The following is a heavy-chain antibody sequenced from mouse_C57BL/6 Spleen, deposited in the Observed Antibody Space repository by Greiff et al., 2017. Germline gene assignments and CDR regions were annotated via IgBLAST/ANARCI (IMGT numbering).Heavy chain of an antibody. CDR3: ARKDYNYFDY. V-gene: IGHV5-4*03. CDR1: GFTFSSYA. Sequence: DVMLVESGGGLVKPGGSLKLSCAASGFTFSSYAMSWVRQTPEKRLEWVATISDGGSYTYYPDNVKGRFTISRDNAKNNLYLQMSHLKSEDTAMYYCARKDYNYFDYWGQGTTLTVSS. CDR2: ISDGGSYT. J-gene: IGHJ2*01. D-gene: IGHD2-13*01.